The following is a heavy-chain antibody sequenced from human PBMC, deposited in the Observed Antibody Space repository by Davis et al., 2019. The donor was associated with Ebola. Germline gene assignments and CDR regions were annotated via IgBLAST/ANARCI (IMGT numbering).Heavy chain of an antibody. CDR1: GGSISSGGYY. D-gene: IGHD4-17*01. CDR3: ARGGDYGDYDLDY. V-gene: IGHV4-31*03. J-gene: IGHJ4*02. Sequence: PSETLSLTCTVSGGSISSGGYYWSWIRQHPGKGLEWIGYIYYSGSTYYNPSLKSRVTISVDTSKNQFSLKLSSVTAADTAVYYCARGGDYGDYDLDYWGQGTLVTVSS. CDR2: IYYSGST.